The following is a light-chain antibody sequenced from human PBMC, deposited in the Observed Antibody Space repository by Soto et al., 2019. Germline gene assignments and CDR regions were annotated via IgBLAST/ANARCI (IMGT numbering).Light chain of an antibody. V-gene: IGKV3-15*01. CDR2: GAS. CDR1: QSISDT. J-gene: IGKJ1*01. Sequence: ETVMTQSPATLSVSPGGRATLSCRASQSISDTLAWYQQKPGQAPRLLIYGASTRATGFPAWFSGSGSGTDFTLTISSLQSEDFAVYYCQQYNNWPWTFGQGTKVEIK. CDR3: QQYNNWPWT.